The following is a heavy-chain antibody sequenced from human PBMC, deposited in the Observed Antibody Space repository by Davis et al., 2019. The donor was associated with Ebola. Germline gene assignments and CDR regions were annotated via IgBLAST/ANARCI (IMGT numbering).Heavy chain of an antibody. D-gene: IGHD6-6*01. J-gene: IGHJ5*02. CDR3: TRLPYSSSSGISARWFDP. Sequence: GESLKISCAASGFTFSGSAMHWVRQASGKGLEWVGRIRSKANSYATAYAASVKGRFTISRDDSKNTAYLQMNSLKTEDTAVYYCTRLPYSSSSGISARWFDPWGQGTLVTVSS. CDR1: GFTFSGSA. CDR2: IRSKANSYAT. V-gene: IGHV3-73*01.